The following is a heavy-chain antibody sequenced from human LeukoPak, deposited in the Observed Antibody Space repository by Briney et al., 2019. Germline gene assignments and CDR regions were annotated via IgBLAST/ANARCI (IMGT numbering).Heavy chain of an antibody. V-gene: IGHV3-49*03. CDR3: SRARGYNYGYCDY. Sequence: GGSLRLSCIASGFTFGDYALSWFRQARGKGLEWVGFIRSKAYGGTPEYAASVKDKFTISRDDSKNIAYLQMNSLRTEDTAVYYCSRARGYNYGYCDYWGQGTLVTVSS. D-gene: IGHD5-18*01. CDR2: IRSKAYGGTP. J-gene: IGHJ4*02. CDR1: GFTFGDYA.